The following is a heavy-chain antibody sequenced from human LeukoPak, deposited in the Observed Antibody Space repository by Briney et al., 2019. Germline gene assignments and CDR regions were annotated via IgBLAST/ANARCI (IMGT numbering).Heavy chain of an antibody. CDR2: ISGSVGSI. J-gene: IGHJ6*02. CDR1: GFTFSSYA. Sequence: GGSLRLSCAASGFTFSSYAMSWVRQAPGKGLEWVLVISGSVGSIYYADSVKGRFTISRDNSKNTLYLQMNSLRAEDTAVYYCAKEEGSGYYYGMDVWGQGTTVTVSS. V-gene: IGHV3-23*01. CDR3: AKEEGSGYYYGMDV. D-gene: IGHD3-10*01.